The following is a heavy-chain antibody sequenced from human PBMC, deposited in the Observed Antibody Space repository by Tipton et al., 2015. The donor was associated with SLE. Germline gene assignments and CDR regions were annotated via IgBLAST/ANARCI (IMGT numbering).Heavy chain of an antibody. Sequence: TLSLTCTVSGGSISSHYWSWIRQHPGKGLEWIGYIYYSGSTYYNPSLKSRVTISVDTSKNQFSLKLSSVTAADTAVYYCARALSSSWYGYFDYWGQGTLVTVSS. CDR3: ARALSSSWYGYFDY. CDR1: GGSISSHY. J-gene: IGHJ4*02. D-gene: IGHD6-13*01. CDR2: IYYSGST. V-gene: IGHV4-59*06.